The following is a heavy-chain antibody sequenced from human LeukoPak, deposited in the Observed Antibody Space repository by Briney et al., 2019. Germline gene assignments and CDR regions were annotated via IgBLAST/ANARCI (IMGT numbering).Heavy chain of an antibody. D-gene: IGHD2-2*01. Sequence: GGSLRLSCAASGFTVSSNYMSWVRQAPGKGLEWVSVIYSGGSTYYADSVKGRFTISRDNSKNTLYLQMNSLRAEDTAVYYCARVRPQYCSSTSCPFFDYWGQGTLVTVSS. CDR3: ARVRPQYCSSTSCPFFDY. CDR2: IYSGGST. V-gene: IGHV3-66*01. CDR1: GFTVSSNY. J-gene: IGHJ4*02.